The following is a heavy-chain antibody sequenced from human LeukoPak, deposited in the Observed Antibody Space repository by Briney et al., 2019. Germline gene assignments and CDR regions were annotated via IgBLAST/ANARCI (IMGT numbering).Heavy chain of an antibody. CDR2: IIPIFGTA. D-gene: IGHD6-13*01. Sequence: SVKVSCKASGGTFSSYAISWVGQAPGQWLEWMGGIIPIFGTANYAQKFQGRVTITADESTRTAYMELSSLRSEDTAVYYCARAAAAGDETLDYWGQGTPVTVSS. CDR3: ARAAAAGDETLDY. J-gene: IGHJ4*02. CDR1: GGTFSSYA. V-gene: IGHV1-69*13.